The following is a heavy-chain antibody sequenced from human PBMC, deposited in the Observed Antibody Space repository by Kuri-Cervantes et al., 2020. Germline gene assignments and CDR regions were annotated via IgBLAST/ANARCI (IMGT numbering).Heavy chain of an antibody. CDR2: ISYDGSNK. V-gene: IGHV3-30-3*01. CDR3: ARDESRSVYYGMDV. CDR1: GFTFSSYA. Sequence: GGSLRLSCAASGFTFSSYAMHWVRQAPGKGLEWVAVISYDGSNKYYADSVKGRFTISRDNSKNTLYLQMNSLRAEDTAVYYCARDESRSVYYGMDVWGQGTTVTVSS. J-gene: IGHJ6*02. D-gene: IGHD5/OR15-5a*01.